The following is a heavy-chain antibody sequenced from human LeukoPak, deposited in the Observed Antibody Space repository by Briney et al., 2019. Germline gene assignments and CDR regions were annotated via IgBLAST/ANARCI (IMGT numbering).Heavy chain of an antibody. CDR3: ARLFRSAAITGNNWFDP. Sequence: PSETLSLTCAVSGYSISGGYYWGWIRQPPGKGLEWIGSIYHSGSTYYNPSLKSRVTISVDTSKNQFSLKLSSVTAADTAVYYCARLFRSAAITGNNWFDPWGQGTLVTVSS. J-gene: IGHJ5*02. CDR2: IYHSGST. D-gene: IGHD2-2*02. V-gene: IGHV4-38-2*01. CDR1: GYSISGGYY.